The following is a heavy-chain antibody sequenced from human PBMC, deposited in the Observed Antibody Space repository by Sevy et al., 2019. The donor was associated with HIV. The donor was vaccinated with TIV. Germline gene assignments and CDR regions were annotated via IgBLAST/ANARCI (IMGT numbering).Heavy chain of an antibody. CDR3: ARDCSSTNCLWGLDV. J-gene: IGHJ6*02. CDR2: IKKDGSEK. Sequence: GGSLILSCAASGFTFSRYWMSWVRQAPGKGLEWVANIKKDGSEKYYVDSVKGRFTISRDNAKNSLYLQMNSLRAEDTALYYCARDCSSTNCLWGLDVWGQGTTVTVSS. CDR1: GFTFSRYW. D-gene: IGHD2-2*01. V-gene: IGHV3-7*03.